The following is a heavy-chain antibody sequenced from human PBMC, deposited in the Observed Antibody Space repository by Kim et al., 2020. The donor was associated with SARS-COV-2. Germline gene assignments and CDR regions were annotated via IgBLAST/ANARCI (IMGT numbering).Heavy chain of an antibody. CDR2: INPNSGGT. J-gene: IGHJ4*02. D-gene: IGHD6-13*01. Sequence: ASVKVSCRASGYTFTGYYIHWVRQAPGHGLAWLGWINPNSGGTNYAQNFRGRVTMTKDTSINTAYLEMNSLTSDDTAVYYCARSRHQLPLDYWGQGTQVT. CDR1: GYTFTGYY. CDR3: ARSRHQLPLDY. V-gene: IGHV1-2*02.